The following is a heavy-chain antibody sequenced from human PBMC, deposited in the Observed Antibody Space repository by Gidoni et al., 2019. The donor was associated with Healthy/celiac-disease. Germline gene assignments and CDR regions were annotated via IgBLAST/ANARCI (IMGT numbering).Heavy chain of an antibody. CDR2: ISYDGSNK. J-gene: IGHJ3*02. CDR1: GFTFSSYA. CDR3: ARIRIQLWSAEDAFDI. D-gene: IGHD5-18*01. Sequence: QVPLVESGGGVVQPGRSPRLSCAASGFTFSSYAMHWVRQAPGKGLEWVAVISYDGSNKYYADSVKGRFTISRDNSKNTLYLQMNSLRAEDTAVYYCARIRIQLWSAEDAFDIWGQGTMVTVSS. V-gene: IGHV3-30-3*01.